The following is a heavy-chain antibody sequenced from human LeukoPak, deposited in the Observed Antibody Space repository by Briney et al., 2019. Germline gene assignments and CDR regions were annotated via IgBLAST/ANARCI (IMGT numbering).Heavy chain of an antibody. CDR3: VRAHHPGGWFDP. CDR2: INQDGGEI. Sequence: GGSLRLSCAASGFTFSSYCMSWVRQAPGKGLEWVASINQDGGEIHYVDSVTARFTTSRDNAKNSLYLQMNSLTAEDTAVHYCVRAHHPGGWFDPWGQGTLVTVSS. CDR1: GFTFSSYC. V-gene: IGHV3-7*04. D-gene: IGHD3-10*01. J-gene: IGHJ5*02.